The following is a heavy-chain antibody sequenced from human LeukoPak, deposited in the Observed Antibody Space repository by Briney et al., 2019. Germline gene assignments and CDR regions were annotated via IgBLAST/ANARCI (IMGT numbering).Heavy chain of an antibody. CDR1: GGTFSSYA. D-gene: IGHD3-3*01. Sequence: SVKVSCKASGGTFSSYAISWVRQAPGQGLEWMGGIIPIFGTANYARKFQGRVTITADESTSTAYMELSSLRSEDTAVYYCASVFYDFWSGYSYYYYYYMDVWGKGTTVTVSS. CDR2: IIPIFGTA. V-gene: IGHV1-69*13. CDR3: ASVFYDFWSGYSYYYYYYMDV. J-gene: IGHJ6*03.